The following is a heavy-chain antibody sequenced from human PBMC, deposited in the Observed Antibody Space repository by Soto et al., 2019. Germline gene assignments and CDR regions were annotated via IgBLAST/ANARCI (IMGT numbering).Heavy chain of an antibody. CDR2: ISAYNGNT. Sequence: GASVKVSCKASGYTFTSYGISWVRQAPGQGLEWMGWISAYNGNTNYAQKLQGRVTMTTDTSTSTAYMELRSLRSDDTAVYYCASSSPEVVPAAMFRSFDYWGQGTLVTVSS. CDR3: ASSSPEVVPAAMFRSFDY. J-gene: IGHJ4*02. V-gene: IGHV1-18*01. CDR1: GYTFTSYG. D-gene: IGHD2-2*01.